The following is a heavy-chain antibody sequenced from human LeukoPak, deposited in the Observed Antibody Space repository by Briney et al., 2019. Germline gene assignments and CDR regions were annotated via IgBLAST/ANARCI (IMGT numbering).Heavy chain of an antibody. CDR2: ISGRGENT. CDR3: AKGSYYDSSGSFYFDY. V-gene: IGHV3-23*01. Sequence: GGSLRLSCAASAFTFTSFAISWVRQAPGRGLEWVSDISGRGENTYYADSVKGRFTISRDNSKNTLYVQVNSLGTEDTAAYYCAKGSYYDSSGSFYFDYWGQGTLVSVSS. J-gene: IGHJ4*02. CDR1: AFTFTSFA. D-gene: IGHD3-22*01.